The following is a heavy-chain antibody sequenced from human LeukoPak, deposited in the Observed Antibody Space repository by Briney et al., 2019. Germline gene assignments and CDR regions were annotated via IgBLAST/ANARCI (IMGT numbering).Heavy chain of an antibody. Sequence: PGGSLRLSCAASGLTFSSYAMSWVRQAPGKGLEWVSAISGSGGSTYYADSVKGRFTISGDNSKNTLYLQMNSLRAEDTAVYYCAKDSSGWGNYFDYWGQGTLVTVSS. CDR3: AKDSSGWGNYFDY. D-gene: IGHD6-19*01. CDR2: ISGSGGST. J-gene: IGHJ4*02. V-gene: IGHV3-23*01. CDR1: GLTFSSYA.